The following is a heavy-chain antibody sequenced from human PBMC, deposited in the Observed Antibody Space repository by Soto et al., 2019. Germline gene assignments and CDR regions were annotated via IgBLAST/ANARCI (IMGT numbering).Heavy chain of an antibody. CDR3: ARGIGYCSSTSCYDLDY. Sequence: SETLSLTCTVSGGSISSGGYYWSWIRQHPGKGLEWIGYIYYSGSTYYNPSLKSRVTISVDTSKNQFSLKLSSVTAADTAVYYCARGIGYCSSTSCYDLDYWGQGTLVTVSS. CDR2: IYYSGST. J-gene: IGHJ4*02. V-gene: IGHV4-31*03. CDR1: GGSISSGGYY. D-gene: IGHD2-2*01.